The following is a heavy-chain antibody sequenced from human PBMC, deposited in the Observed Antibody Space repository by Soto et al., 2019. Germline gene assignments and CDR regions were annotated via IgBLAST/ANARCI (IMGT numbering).Heavy chain of an antibody. CDR1: GYTFTSYD. V-gene: IGHV1-8*01. CDR2: MNPNSGDT. D-gene: IGHD2-15*01. CDR3: ARGLYCSGGSCYPASLLDYYYMDV. J-gene: IGHJ6*03. Sequence: QVQLVQSRAEVKKPGASVKVSCKAFGYTFTSYDINWVRQAPGQGLEWMGWMNPNSGDTGYAQKFQGRVTMTRSTSMRTAYMDLSSLRSDDTAVYYCARGLYCSGGSCYPASLLDYYYMDVWGKGTTVTVYS.